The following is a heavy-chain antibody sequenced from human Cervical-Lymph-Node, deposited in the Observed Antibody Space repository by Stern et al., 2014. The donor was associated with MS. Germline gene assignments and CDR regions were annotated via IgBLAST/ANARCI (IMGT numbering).Heavy chain of an antibody. CDR2: ISDDNGTT. CDR3: AGFLLKTFDY. J-gene: IGHJ4*02. Sequence: VQLVESGAEVKKPGASVKVSCKASGYTFTSYGISWVRQAPGQGLEWMGWISDDNGTTNKARKLQGRVTMTTDTSTSIAYMEPRSLRTDATAVYYSAGFLLKTFDYWGQGTLVTVSS. D-gene: IGHD2/OR15-2a*01. CDR1: GYTFTSYG. V-gene: IGHV1-18*01.